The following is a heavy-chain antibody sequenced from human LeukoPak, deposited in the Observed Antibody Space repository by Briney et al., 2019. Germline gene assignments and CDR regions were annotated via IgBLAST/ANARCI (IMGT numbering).Heavy chain of an antibody. CDR1: GVIFRSFG. V-gene: IGHV3-33*06. CDR3: AKDLINFDH. CDR2: IWCDGHSK. D-gene: IGHD2-8*01. Sequence: GGSLSLSCAPSGVIFRSFGMDWVRQPPGKGVEWVIGIWCDGHSKYYAEYAKGRFTISSENSMHTLYLQMNRLGAEYTAVYDCAKDLINFDHWGQGTLVSVSS. J-gene: IGHJ4*02.